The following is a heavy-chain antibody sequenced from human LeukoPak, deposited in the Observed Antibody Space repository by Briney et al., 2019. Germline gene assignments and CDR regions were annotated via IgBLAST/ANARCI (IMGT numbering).Heavy chain of an antibody. V-gene: IGHV5-51*01. CDR3: ARTQDRIAARS. CDR2: IYPRDSDT. CDR1: GYSFTSYW. Sequence: GESLKISCKGSGYSFTSYWIGWVRQMPGKGLEWIGVIYPRDSDTRYSPSFQGQVTSSADKSINTAYLQWSSLKASDTAIYYCARTQDRIAARSWGQGTLVTVSS. D-gene: IGHD6-13*01. J-gene: IGHJ4*02.